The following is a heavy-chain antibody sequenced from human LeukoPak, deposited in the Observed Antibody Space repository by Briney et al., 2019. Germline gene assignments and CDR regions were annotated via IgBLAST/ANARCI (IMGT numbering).Heavy chain of an antibody. D-gene: IGHD2-21*02. CDR2: IIPIFGAA. CDR3: ARGQKVVTAHFDY. V-gene: IGHV1-69*13. Sequence: GASVKVSCKASGGTFSSYAISWVRQAPGQGLEWMGGIIPIFGAANYAQKFQGRVTITADESTSTAFMELSSLRSEDTAVYYCARGQKVVTAHFDYWGQGTLVTVSS. J-gene: IGHJ4*02. CDR1: GGTFSSYA.